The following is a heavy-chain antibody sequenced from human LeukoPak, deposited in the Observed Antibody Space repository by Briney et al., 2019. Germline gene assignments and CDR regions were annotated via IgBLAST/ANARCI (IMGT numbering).Heavy chain of an antibody. J-gene: IGHJ5*02. Sequence: GGSLRLSCEASGFTFSTYAMSWVRQAPGKGLEWVSSFSGSGGGTYYADSVKGRFTISRDNSKNTLYLQMNSLRAEDTAVYYCAREHIAARWLDPWGQGTLVTVSS. CDR1: GFTFSTYA. CDR2: FSGSGGGT. V-gene: IGHV3-23*01. D-gene: IGHD6-6*01. CDR3: AREHIAARWLDP.